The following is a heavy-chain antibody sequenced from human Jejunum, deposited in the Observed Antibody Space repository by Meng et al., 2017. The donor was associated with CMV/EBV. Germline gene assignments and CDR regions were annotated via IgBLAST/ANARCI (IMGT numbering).Heavy chain of an antibody. J-gene: IGHJ4*02. CDR2: MTQDGSEI. Sequence: SRFTFSSYWMSWVRQAPGKGLEWVANMTQDGSEIYYVDSLKGRFTISRDNAKNSLYLQMNSLRTEDTAVYYCARRRMPAAANYFDCWGQGTLVTVSS. CDR3: ARRRMPAAANYFDC. V-gene: IGHV3-7*01. CDR1: RFTFSSYW. D-gene: IGHD2-2*01.